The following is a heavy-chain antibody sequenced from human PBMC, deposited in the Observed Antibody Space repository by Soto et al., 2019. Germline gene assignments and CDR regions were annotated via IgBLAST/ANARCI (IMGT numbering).Heavy chain of an antibody. J-gene: IGHJ4*02. CDR2: IIPIFGTA. V-gene: IGHV1-69*06. Sequence: SVKVSCKASGGTFSSYAISWVRQAPGQGLEWMGGIIPIFGTANYAQKFQGRVTITADKSTSTAYMELSSLRSEDTAVYYCASEGYYYDSSGYYGRFDYWGQGTLVTVSS. CDR3: ASEGYYYDSSGYYGRFDY. CDR1: GGTFSSYA. D-gene: IGHD3-22*01.